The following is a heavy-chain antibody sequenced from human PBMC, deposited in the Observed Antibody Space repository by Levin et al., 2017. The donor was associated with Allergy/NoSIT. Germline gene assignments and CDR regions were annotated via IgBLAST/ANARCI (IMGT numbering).Heavy chain of an antibody. J-gene: IGHJ3*02. V-gene: IGHV4-59*01. D-gene: IGHD1-1*01. CDR3: ARSVAQLTFDI. Sequence: KASETLSLTCAVSGGSISSYYWNWIRQPPGKGLEWIGYIYYSGSTDYNPSLKSRVTISVDTSKDQFSLNLTSVTAADTAVYYCARSVAQLTFDIWGQGTMVTVSS. CDR2: IYYSGST. CDR1: GGSISSYY.